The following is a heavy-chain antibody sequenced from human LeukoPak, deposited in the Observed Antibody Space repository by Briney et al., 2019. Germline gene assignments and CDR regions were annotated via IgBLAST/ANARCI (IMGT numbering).Heavy chain of an antibody. D-gene: IGHD3-22*01. CDR3: ARRPDYYDSSDYYGDAFDI. CDR2: IYSGGNT. Sequence: GGSLRLSCAASGFTVSSNDMTWVRQAPGKGLEWVSVIYSGGNTYYADSVKGRFTISRDNSKNTLYLQMNSLRAEDTAVYYCARRPDYYDSSDYYGDAFDIWGQGTMVTVSS. J-gene: IGHJ3*02. V-gene: IGHV3-66*01. CDR1: GFTVSSND.